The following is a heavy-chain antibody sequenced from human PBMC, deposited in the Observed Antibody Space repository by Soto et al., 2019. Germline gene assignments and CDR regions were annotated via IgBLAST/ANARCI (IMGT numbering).Heavy chain of an antibody. CDR2: VSYTGRT. CDR1: GGSISSSIFY. J-gene: IGHJ4*02. D-gene: IGHD6-13*01. Sequence: QLQLQESGAGLLKPSETLSLTCTVSGGSISSSIFYWGWIRQPPGKGLEWIGSVSYTGRTYSNPSLMYRVTTSVDTSKNQFSRNLSAVTAADTAVYYCARAKAATVYVDYWGQGTRVIVSS. V-gene: IGHV4-39*01. CDR3: ARAKAATVYVDY.